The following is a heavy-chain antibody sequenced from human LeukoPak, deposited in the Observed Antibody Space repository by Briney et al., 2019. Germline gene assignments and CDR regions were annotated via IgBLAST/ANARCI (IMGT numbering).Heavy chain of an antibody. CDR2: IYYSGST. J-gene: IGHJ3*02. V-gene: IGHV4-59*01. CDR1: GGSISSYY. D-gene: IGHD2-21*02. Sequence: PSETLSLTCTVSGGSISSYYWSWIRQPPGKGLEWIGYIYYSGSTNYNPSLKSRVTISVDTSKNQFSLKLSSVTAADTAVYYCARDPCGGDCSDAFDIWGQGTMVTVSS. CDR3: ARDPCGGDCSDAFDI.